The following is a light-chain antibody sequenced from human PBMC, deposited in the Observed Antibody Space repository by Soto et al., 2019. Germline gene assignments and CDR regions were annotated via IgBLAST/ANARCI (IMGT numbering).Light chain of an antibody. V-gene: IGLV2-14*01. CDR3: SSYTSRSTLV. J-gene: IGLJ1*01. CDR2: EVT. CDR1: SSDVGGYNY. Sequence: QSVLTQPASVSGSPGQSITISCTGTSSDVGGYNYVSWYQQHPGKAPKLMIYEVTNRPSGVSNRFSGSKSGNTASLTISGLQAEEAADYYCSSYTSRSTLVFGTGTKLTVL.